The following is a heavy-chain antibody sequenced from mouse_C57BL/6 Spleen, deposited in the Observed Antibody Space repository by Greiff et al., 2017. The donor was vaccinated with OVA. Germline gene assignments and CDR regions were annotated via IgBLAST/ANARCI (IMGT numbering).Heavy chain of an antibody. J-gene: IGHJ4*01. D-gene: IGHD4-1*01. CDR3: ARGWDVAMDY. V-gene: IGHV1-69*01. CDR2: IDPSDSYT. Sequence: QVQLKESGAELVMPGASVKLSCKASGYTFTSYWMHWVKQRPGQGLEWIGEIDPSDSYTNYNQKFKGKSTLTVDKSSSTAYMQLSSLTSEDSAVYYCARGWDVAMDYWGQGTSVTVSS. CDR1: GYTFTSYW.